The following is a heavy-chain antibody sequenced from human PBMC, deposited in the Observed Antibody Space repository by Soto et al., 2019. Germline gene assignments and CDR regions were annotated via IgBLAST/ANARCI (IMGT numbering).Heavy chain of an antibody. V-gene: IGHV3-74*01. CDR3: VRDSHGDY. J-gene: IGHJ4*02. Sequence: EVQLVESGGGLVQPGGSLRLSCAGSGFTFSNYWMHWVRQAPGKGLEWVSRIDHDGPTDYADSVRGRFTISRDNAENKLYLQMNRLRPEDTAVYYCVRDSHGDYWGQGTLVTVSS. CDR1: GFTFSNYW. CDR2: IDHDGPT.